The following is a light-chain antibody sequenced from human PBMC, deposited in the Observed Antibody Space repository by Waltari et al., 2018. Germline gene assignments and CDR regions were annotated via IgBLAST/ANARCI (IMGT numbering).Light chain of an antibody. CDR3: QQYNSTPRT. CDR1: RNVSASSNTTNY. CDR2: RAS. J-gene: IGKJ4*02. V-gene: IGKV4-1*01. Sequence: DIVIAKSPESLPVSLCEKATLTCTSSRNVSASSNTTNYLAWYQQKPGQPPKLLIYRASTRQSGVPARFTGSGSGTDFTLTISSLQAEDFAAYYCQQYNSTPRTFGGGTKVEIK.